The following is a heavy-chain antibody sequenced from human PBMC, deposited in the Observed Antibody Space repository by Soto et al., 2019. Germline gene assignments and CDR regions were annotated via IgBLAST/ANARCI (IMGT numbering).Heavy chain of an antibody. CDR1: GFTFSSYA. CDR3: ARDRAGYYDSSGYLDY. Sequence: GSLRLSCAASGFTFSSYAMHWVRQAPGKGLEWVAVISYDGSNKYYADSVKGRFTISRDNSKNTLYLQMNSLRAEDTAVYYCARDRAGYYDSSGYLDYWGQGTLVTVSS. CDR2: ISYDGSNK. J-gene: IGHJ4*02. D-gene: IGHD3-22*01. V-gene: IGHV3-30-3*01.